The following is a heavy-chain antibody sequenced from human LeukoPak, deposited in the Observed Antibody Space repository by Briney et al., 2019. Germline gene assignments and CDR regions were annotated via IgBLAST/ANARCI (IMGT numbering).Heavy chain of an antibody. D-gene: IGHD5-18*01. V-gene: IGHV3-7*01. CDR3: ARDLSGVAGYTYGRGIDY. J-gene: IGHJ4*02. CDR2: IKKDGSEK. CDR1: GFTFSSYG. Sequence: GGTLRLSCAASGFTFSSYGMSWVRQAPGKGLEWVANIKKDGSEKYYVDSVKGRFTISRDNAKTSLYLQMNSLRAEDTAVYYCARDLSGVAGYTYGRGIDYWGQGTLVTVSS.